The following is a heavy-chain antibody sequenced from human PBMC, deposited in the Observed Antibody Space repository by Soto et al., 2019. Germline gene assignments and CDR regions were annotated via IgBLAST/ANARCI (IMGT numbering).Heavy chain of an antibody. Sequence: SETLSLTCTVSGGPVINGDSYLNWIRQHPEKGLEWMGYINYRGTTNYNAALKSRILISVDTSKNEFSLRLTSVTAADTAVYFCARDSPGAAPYWGQGILVTVSS. CDR1: GGPVINGDSY. D-gene: IGHD6-13*01. J-gene: IGHJ4*02. V-gene: IGHV4-31*03. CDR2: INYRGTT. CDR3: ARDSPGAAPY.